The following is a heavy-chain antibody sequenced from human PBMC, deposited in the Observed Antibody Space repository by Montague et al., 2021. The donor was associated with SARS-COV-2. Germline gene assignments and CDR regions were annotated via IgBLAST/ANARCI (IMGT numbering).Heavy chain of an antibody. V-gene: IGHV3-66*01. CDR1: GFTVSSNY. Sequence: FLRLSCAASGFTVSSNYMSWVRQAPGKGLEWVSVIYSGGSTYYADSVKGRFTISRDSSKNTLYLQMNSLRAEDTAVYYCARGGLGMVRGVIYYYGMDVWGQGTTVTVSS. CDR3: ARGGLGMVRGVIYYYGMDV. D-gene: IGHD3-10*01. CDR2: IYSGGST. J-gene: IGHJ6*02.